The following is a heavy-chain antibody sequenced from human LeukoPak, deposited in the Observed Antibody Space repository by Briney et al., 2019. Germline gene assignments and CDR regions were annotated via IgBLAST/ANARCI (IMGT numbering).Heavy chain of an antibody. CDR1: GFTFSSYS. J-gene: IGHJ4*02. Sequence: GGSLRLSCAASGFTFSSYSMNWVRQAPGKGLEWVSSNSSSSSYIYYADSVKGRFTISRDNAKNSLYLQMNSLRAEDTAVYYCARDARDSSSWFFDYWGQGTLVTVSS. CDR3: ARDARDSSSWFFDY. D-gene: IGHD6-13*01. V-gene: IGHV3-21*01. CDR2: NSSSSSYI.